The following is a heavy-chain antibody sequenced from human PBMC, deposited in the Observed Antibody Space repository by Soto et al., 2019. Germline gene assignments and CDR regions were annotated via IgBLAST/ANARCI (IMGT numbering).Heavy chain of an antibody. D-gene: IGHD3-10*01. CDR3: ARRPGGGGY. Sequence: EVQLVESGGGLIQPGGSLRLSCAVSGFTVSNNYMSWVRQAPGKGLEGVSVIYSGGYTAYGDSVKGRFTISRDNSKNTLFLQTNSRGADAPPVFYWARRPGGGGYWGQGTLVTVSS. J-gene: IGHJ4*02. V-gene: IGHV3-53*01. CDR1: GFTVSNNY. CDR2: IYSGGYT.